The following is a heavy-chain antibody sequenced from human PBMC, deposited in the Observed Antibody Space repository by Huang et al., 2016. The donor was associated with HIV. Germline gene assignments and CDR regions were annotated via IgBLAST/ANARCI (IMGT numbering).Heavy chain of an antibody. Sequence: QVHLVQSGAEVKKPGASVKVSCKASGYTFTTYGLSWVRQAPGQGLEWMGGSNKDKRDKNYAQKFQGRVTMTADTSTSTAYREVRRLRADDTAVYYCARDFRKGHYYDSNGKRRLLYYYYMDVWGKGTTVIVSS. CDR3: ARDFRKGHYYDSNGKRRLLYYYYMDV. CDR1: GYTFTTYG. CDR2: SNKDKRDK. V-gene: IGHV1-18*01. D-gene: IGHD3-22*01. J-gene: IGHJ6*03.